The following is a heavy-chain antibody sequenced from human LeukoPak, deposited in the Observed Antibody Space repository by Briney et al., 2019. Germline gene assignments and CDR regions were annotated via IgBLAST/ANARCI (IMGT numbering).Heavy chain of an antibody. CDR3: ARGDSDYYDSSGYYDDAFDI. CDR2: IYPGASDT. CDR1: GYSFINYW. V-gene: IGHV5-51*01. J-gene: IGHJ3*02. D-gene: IGHD3-22*01. Sequence: GESLKISCKGSGYSFINYWIGWVRQMPGKGLEWMGIIYPGASDTRYSPSFQGQVTISADKSISTAYLQWSSLKASDTAMYYCARGDSDYYDSSGYYDDAFDIWGQGTMVTVSS.